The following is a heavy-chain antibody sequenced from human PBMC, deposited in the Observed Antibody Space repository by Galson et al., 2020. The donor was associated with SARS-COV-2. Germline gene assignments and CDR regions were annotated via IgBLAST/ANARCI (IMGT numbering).Heavy chain of an antibody. D-gene: IGHD6-13*01. V-gene: IGHV3-7*01. J-gene: IGHJ6*02. Sequence: GESLKISCAASGFTSNSSWMCWVRPAPGKALEWVAHIKHDGTAKYYVDSVKGRFTISRDNPKNSLYLQMNSLRAEDTAVYYCARESFTIASAGTRYYYGMDVWGQGTTVTVSS. CDR2: IKHDGTAK. CDR3: ARESFTIASAGTRYYYGMDV. CDR1: GFTSNSSW.